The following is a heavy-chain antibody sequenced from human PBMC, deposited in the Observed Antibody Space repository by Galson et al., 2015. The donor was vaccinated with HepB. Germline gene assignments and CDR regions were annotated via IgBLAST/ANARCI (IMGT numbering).Heavy chain of an antibody. V-gene: IGHV1-69*13. Sequence: SVKVSCKASGGTFSSYAISWVRQAPGQGLEWMGGIIPIFGTANYAQKFQGRVTITADESTSTAYMELSSLRSEDTAVYYCASSPIVVVTSSWFDPWGQGTLVTVSS. CDR1: GGTFSSYA. CDR2: IIPIFGTA. CDR3: ASSPIVVVTSSWFDP. J-gene: IGHJ5*02. D-gene: IGHD3-22*01.